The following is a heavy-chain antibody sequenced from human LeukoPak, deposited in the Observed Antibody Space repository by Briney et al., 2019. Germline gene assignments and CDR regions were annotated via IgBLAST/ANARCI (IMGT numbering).Heavy chain of an antibody. V-gene: IGHV4-39*07. J-gene: IGHJ4*02. Sequence: PSETLSLTCTVSSGSIGSDALYWGWIRQSPGKGLEWIGSVHYTRSYSGTTYYNPSLESRVTVSTDRSKTLCSLKLTSVTAADTAVYYCARAPGGESLRYFDWLHISYYFDYWGQGTLVTVSS. CDR3: ARAPGGESLRYFDWLHISYYFDY. CDR1: SGSIGSDALY. D-gene: IGHD3-9*01. CDR2: VHYTRSYSGTT.